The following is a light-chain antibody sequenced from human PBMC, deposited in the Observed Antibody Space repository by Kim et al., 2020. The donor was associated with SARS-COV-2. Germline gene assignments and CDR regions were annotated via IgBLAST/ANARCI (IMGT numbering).Light chain of an antibody. J-gene: IGLJ3*02. CDR2: ANT. V-gene: IGLV1-51*01. Sequence: QKVTISCSGTSSNIGNNYMAWYQLPPGTAPQLLIYANTKRPSGIPDRFSASKSGSSAALDITGLQTGDEAVYYCGTWDDTLSVGAVFGGGTQLTVL. CDR3: GTWDDTLSVGAV. CDR1: SSNIGNNY.